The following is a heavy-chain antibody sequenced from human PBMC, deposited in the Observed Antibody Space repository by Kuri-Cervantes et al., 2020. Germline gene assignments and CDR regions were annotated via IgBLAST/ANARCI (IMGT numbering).Heavy chain of an antibody. J-gene: IGHJ4*02. Sequence: GESLKISCAASGFTFSSYSMNWVRQAPGKGLEWVSSISDNSRYIYYADSVKGRFTISRDNSKNTLYLQMNSLRAEDTAVYYCAKSSYGDYYYWGQGTLVTVSS. CDR2: ISDNSRYI. V-gene: IGHV3-21*04. CDR1: GFTFSSYS. D-gene: IGHD4-17*01. CDR3: AKSSYGDYYY.